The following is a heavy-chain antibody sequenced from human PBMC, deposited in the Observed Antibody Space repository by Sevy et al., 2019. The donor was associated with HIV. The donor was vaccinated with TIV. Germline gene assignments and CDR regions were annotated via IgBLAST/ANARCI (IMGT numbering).Heavy chain of an antibody. CDR3: ARVGIAAAGTQGGNYYYYYYMDV. CDR1: GFSFDSYG. V-gene: IGHV3-23*01. J-gene: IGHJ6*03. D-gene: IGHD6-13*01. Sequence: GGSLRLSCAVSGFSFDSYGMTWVRQAPGKGLEWVSAISGSGTRTYYADSVKGRFTISRDNAKNSLYLQMNSLRDEDTAVYYCARVGIAAAGTQGGNYYYYYYMDVWGKGTTVTVSS. CDR2: ISGSGTRT.